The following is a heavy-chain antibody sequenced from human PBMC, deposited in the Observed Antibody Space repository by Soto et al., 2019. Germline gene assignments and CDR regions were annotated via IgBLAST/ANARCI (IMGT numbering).Heavy chain of an antibody. CDR2: INPNSGGT. CDR3: ARDRSQYYDISGYYGYWFEP. V-gene: IGHV1-2*02. CDR1: GYTFTGYY. J-gene: IGHJ5*02. Sequence: ASVKVSCKASGYTFTGYYMHWVRQAPGQGLEWMGWINPNSGGTSYAQKFQGRVTMTRDTSISTAYMELSRLRSDDTAVYYCARDRSQYYDISGYYGYWFEPWGQGTLVAVSS. D-gene: IGHD3-22*01.